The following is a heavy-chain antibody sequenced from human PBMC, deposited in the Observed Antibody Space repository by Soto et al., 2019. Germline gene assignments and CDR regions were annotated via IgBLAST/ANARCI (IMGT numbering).Heavy chain of an antibody. V-gene: IGHV2-5*02. Sequence: QITLKESGPTVVKPTETLTLTCTFSGFSLTTSGVGVGWVRQSPGKAPEWLALIYWDDDKRYSTSLNSRPIITTDPSKNQVVLTMANVDPADTATYYCAHRVLRTVFGLVTTTAIYFDFWGPGTPVVVSS. CDR2: IYWDDDK. CDR3: AHRVLRTVFGLVTTTAIYFDF. J-gene: IGHJ4*02. D-gene: IGHD3-3*01. CDR1: GFSLTTSGVG.